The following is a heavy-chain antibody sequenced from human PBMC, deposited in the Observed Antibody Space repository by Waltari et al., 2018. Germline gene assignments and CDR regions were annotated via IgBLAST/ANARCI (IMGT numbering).Heavy chain of an antibody. Sequence: EVQLLESGGGLVQPGGSLRLSCAASGFTFTSYAMSWVRQAPGKGLEWVSAISGSGGSTYYADSVKGRFTISRDNSKNTLYLQMNSLRAEDTAVYYCANNRDSSDMVLYWGQGTLVTVSS. D-gene: IGHD6-19*01. J-gene: IGHJ4*02. CDR1: GFTFTSYA. V-gene: IGHV3-23*01. CDR2: ISGSGGST. CDR3: ANNRDSSDMVLY.